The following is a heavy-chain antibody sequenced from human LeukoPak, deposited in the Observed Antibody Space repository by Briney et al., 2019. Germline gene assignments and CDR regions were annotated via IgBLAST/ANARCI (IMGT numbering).Heavy chain of an antibody. CDR3: ARDRASYSYGYYYYMDV. V-gene: IGHV4-61*02. CDR2: IYTSGST. CDR1: GGSISSGSYY. D-gene: IGHD5-18*01. J-gene: IGHJ6*03. Sequence: SETLSLTCTVSGGSISSGSYYWSWIRQPAVKGLEWIGRIYTSGSTNYNPSLKSRVTISVDTSKNQFSLKLSSVTAADTAVYYCARDRASYSYGYYYYMDVWGKGTTVTISS.